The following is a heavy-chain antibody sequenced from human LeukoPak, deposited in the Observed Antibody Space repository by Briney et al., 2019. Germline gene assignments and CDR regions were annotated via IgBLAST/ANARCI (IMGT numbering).Heavy chain of an antibody. J-gene: IGHJ4*02. Sequence: SETLSLTCSVSGGSIRNYYWSWIRQPPGEGLEWIGYIYYSGSTKYNSSLKSRVTISVQTSNIQFSLKLSSVTAADTAVYFCARSSSILTIPTFDYWGRGTLVTVSS. D-gene: IGHD5-24*01. CDR3: ARSSSILTIPTFDY. V-gene: IGHV4-59*01. CDR2: IYYSGST. CDR1: GGSIRNYY.